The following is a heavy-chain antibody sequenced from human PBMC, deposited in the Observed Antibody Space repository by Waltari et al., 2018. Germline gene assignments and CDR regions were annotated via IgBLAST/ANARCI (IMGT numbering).Heavy chain of an antibody. CDR2: ISYDGSNK. CDR3: ARERRYFDY. CDR1: GFTFSSYA. V-gene: IGHV3-30-3*01. J-gene: IGHJ4*02. Sequence: QVQLVESGGGVVQPGRSLRLSCAASGFTFSSYAMHWVRQAPGKGLEWVAVISYDGSNKYYADSVKGRFTISRDNSKNTLYLQMNSLRAEDTAVYYCARERRYFDYWGQGTLVTVSS.